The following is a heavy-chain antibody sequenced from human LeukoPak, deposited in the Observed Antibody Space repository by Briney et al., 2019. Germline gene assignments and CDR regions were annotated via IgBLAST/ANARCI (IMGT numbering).Heavy chain of an antibody. V-gene: IGHV3-48*04. Sequence: GGSLRLSCAASGFTFSSYSMNWVRQAPGKGLEWVSYISSSSSTIYYADSVKGRFTISRDNAKNSLYLQMNSLRAEDTAVYYCARDRSPERRYIDYWGQGTLVTVSS. J-gene: IGHJ4*02. CDR1: GFTFSSYS. D-gene: IGHD1-14*01. CDR2: ISSSSSTI. CDR3: ARDRSPERRYIDY.